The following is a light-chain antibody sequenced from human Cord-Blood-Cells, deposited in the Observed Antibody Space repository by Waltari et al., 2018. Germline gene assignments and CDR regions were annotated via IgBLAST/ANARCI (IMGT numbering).Light chain of an antibody. Sequence: QSALTQPASVSGSPGQSVTISCTGTSSDVGGYNYVSWYQQHPGKAPKLMIYDVSKRPSGVSNRFSGSESGNPASLTISGLQAEDEADYYCSSYTSSNTLVFGAGTKLTVL. CDR1: SSDVGGYNY. CDR2: DVS. CDR3: SSYTSSNTLV. J-gene: IGLJ2*01. V-gene: IGLV2-14*01.